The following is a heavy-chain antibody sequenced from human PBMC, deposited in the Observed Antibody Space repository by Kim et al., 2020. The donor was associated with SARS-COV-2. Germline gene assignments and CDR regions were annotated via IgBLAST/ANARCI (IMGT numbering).Heavy chain of an antibody. D-gene: IGHD6-19*01. CDR1: GFTFDDYA. CDR2: ISWNSGSI. Sequence: GGSLRLSCAASGFTFDDYAMHWVRQAPGKGLEWVSGISWNSGSIGYADSVKGRFTISRDNAKNSLYLQMNSLRAEDTALYYCAKDLSIAARRGQWLVLGAFDIWGQGTMVTVSS. CDR3: AKDLSIAARRGQWLVLGAFDI. J-gene: IGHJ3*02. V-gene: IGHV3-9*01.